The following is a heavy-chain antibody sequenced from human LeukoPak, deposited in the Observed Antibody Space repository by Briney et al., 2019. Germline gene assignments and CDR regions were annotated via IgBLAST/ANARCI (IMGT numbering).Heavy chain of an antibody. CDR3: ARVLYSYITIDY. V-gene: IGHV4-34*01. CDR2: IYYSGST. Sequence: SETLSLTCAVYGGSFSGYYWSWIRQPPGKGLEWIGSIYYSGSTYYNPSLKSRVTISVDTSKNQFSLKLSSVTAADTAVYYCARVLYSYITIDYWGQGTLVTVSS. CDR1: GGSFSGYY. D-gene: IGHD5-18*01. J-gene: IGHJ4*02.